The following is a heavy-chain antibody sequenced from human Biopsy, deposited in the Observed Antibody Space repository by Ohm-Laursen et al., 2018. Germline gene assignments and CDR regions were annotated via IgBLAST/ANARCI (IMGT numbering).Heavy chain of an antibody. CDR2: INHSGRT. J-gene: IGHJ6*02. CDR1: GESFNGYY. CDR3: VRGVDYYDPYHYYALDV. D-gene: IGHD3-22*01. Sequence: VTLSLTCAVYGESFNGYYWSWTRQTPGKGLEWIGEINHSGRTNYNPSLKSRVTISVDTSKNQFSLKVRSGTAADTAVYYCVRGVDYYDPYHYYALDVWGQGTTVTVSS. V-gene: IGHV4-34*01.